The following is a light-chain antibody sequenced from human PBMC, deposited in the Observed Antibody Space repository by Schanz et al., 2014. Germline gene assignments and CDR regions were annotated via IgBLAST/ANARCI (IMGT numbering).Light chain of an antibody. CDR2: GAS. CDR3: QQYLTYPLT. J-gene: IGKJ4*01. CDR1: QSVSSN. V-gene: IGKV3-15*01. Sequence: EIVMTQSPATLSVSPGERATLSCRASQSVSSNLAWYQQEPGQAPRLLIYGASTRATGIPTRFSGSGSGTEFTLTISSLQPDDSATYHCQQYLTYPLTFGGGTKVEIK.